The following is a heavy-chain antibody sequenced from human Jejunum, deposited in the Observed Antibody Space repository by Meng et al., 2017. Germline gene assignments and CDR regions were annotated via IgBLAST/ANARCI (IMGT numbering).Heavy chain of an antibody. CDR3: VRGEFAMLARFDF. D-gene: IGHD2-2*01. CDR2: IYNGGNT. Sequence: QVQLQESGPGLVKPSGNLSLPCAVSGGYINKENWWSWVRQSPERGLEWIGEIYNGGNTNYNPSLNRRVTMSVDESTNQMSLKLTSVTAADTAVYYCVRGEFAMLARFDFWGQGILVTVSS. V-gene: IGHV4-4*02. CDR1: GGYINKENW. J-gene: IGHJ4*02.